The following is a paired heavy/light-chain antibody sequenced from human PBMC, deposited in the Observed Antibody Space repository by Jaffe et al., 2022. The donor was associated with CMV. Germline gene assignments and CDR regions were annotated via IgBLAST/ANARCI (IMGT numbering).Light chain of an antibody. J-gene: IGKJ2*01. CDR3: QQYFISPPT. V-gene: IGKV4-1*01. CDR2: WAS. Sequence: DIVMTQSPDSLAVSLGERATINCKSSQSVLYSSNNRNYLAWYQQKPGQPPKLLIYWASTREFGVPDRFSGSGSGTDFTLTISSLQAEDVAVYYCQQYFISPPTFGQGTKLEIE. CDR1: QSVLYSSNNRNY.
Heavy chain of an antibody. Sequence: QITLKESGPTLVKPTQTLTLTCTFSGFSLRTSGVGVGWIRQPPGKALEWLALIYWNDDKRYSPSLKSRLTITKDTSKNLVVLTMTNMNPVDTATYYCAHTLFLEYLLPPYFDYWGQGTLVTVSS. CDR2: IYWNDDK. CDR3: AHTLFLEYLLPPYFDY. D-gene: IGHD3-3*01. J-gene: IGHJ4*02. CDR1: GFSLRTSGVG. V-gene: IGHV2-5*01.